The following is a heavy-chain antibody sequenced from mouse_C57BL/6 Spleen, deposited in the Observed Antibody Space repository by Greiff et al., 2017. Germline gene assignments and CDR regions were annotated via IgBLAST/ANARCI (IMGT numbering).Heavy chain of an antibody. CDR3: AKKATTGNYAMDY. CDR1: GLSLTRYG. J-gene: IGHJ4*01. D-gene: IGHD4-1*02. CDR2: IWRVGWS. V-gene: IGHV2-5*01. Sequence: QVQLQQSGPGLVQPSQSLSITCPVSGLSLTRYGVHWVRQSPGKGLEWLGVIWRVGWSDYIAAFMSRLSITKDNSKSQLFFKMNSLQADDTAIYYCAKKATTGNYAMDYWGQGTSVTVSA.